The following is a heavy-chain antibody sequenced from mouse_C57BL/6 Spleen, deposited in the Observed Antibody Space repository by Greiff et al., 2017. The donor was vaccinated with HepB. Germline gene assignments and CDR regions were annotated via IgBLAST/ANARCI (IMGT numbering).Heavy chain of an antibody. CDR2: INPSNGGT. J-gene: IGHJ3*01. CDR1: GYTFTSYW. D-gene: IGHD2-4*01. V-gene: IGHV1-53*01. CDR3: ARSDDDDVRPFAY. Sequence: VQLQQSGTELVKPGASVKLSCKASGYTFTSYWMHWVKQRPGQGLEWIGNINPSNGGTNYNEKFKSKATLTVDKSSSTAYMQLSSLTSADSAVYYCARSDDDDVRPFAYWGQGTLVTVSA.